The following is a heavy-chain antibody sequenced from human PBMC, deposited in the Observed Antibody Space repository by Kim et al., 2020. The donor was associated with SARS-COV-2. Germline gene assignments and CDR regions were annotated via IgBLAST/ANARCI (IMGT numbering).Heavy chain of an antibody. Sequence: NTKHSQKHQGRVTITMDTSASTAYMELSSLTSEDTAVYYCARGAGTNFDNWGQGTLVTVSS. CDR3: ARGAGTNFDN. D-gene: IGHD6-19*01. J-gene: IGHJ4*02. CDR2: NT. V-gene: IGHV1-3*01.